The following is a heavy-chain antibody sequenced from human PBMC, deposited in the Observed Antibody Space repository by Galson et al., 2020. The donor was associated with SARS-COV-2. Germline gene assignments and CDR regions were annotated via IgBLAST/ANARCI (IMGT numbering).Heavy chain of an antibody. V-gene: IGHV2-70*01. CDR3: ERIKRNYGSGSYYNFYYYGMDV. J-gene: IGHJ6*02. Sequence: SGPTLVKPTQTLTLTCTFSGFSLSTSGMCVSWIRQPPGKALEWLALIDWDDDKYYSTSLKTRLTISKDTSKNQVVLTMTNMDPVDTATYYCERIKRNYGSGSYYNFYYYGMDVWGQGTTVTVSS. CDR1: GFSLSTSGMC. CDR2: IDWDDDK. D-gene: IGHD3-10*01.